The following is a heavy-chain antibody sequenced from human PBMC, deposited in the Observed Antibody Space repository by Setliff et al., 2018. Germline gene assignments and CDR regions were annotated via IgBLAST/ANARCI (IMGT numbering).Heavy chain of an antibody. CDR1: GFTFSSYA. CDR3: AKDVSRSTMIVVVPMYYFDY. J-gene: IGHJ4*02. V-gene: IGHV3-23*01. CDR2: ISGSGGST. Sequence: GSLRLSCAASGFTFSSYAMSWVRQAPGKGLEWVSAISGSGGSTYYADSVKGRFTISRDNSKNTLYLQMNSLRAEDTAVYYCAKDVSRSTMIVVVPMYYFDYWGQGTLVTVS. D-gene: IGHD3-22*01.